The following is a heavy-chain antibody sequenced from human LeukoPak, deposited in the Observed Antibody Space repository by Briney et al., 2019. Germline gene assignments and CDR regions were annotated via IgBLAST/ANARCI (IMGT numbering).Heavy chain of an antibody. J-gene: IGHJ6*03. Sequence: SETLSLTCTVSGGSISSYYWSWIRQPPGEGLEWIGYIYYSGSTNYNPSLKSRVTISVDTSKNQFSLKLSSVTAADTAVYYCARASSSSSWYDGVPHYYYYYYMDVWGKGTTVTISS. CDR3: ARASSSSSWYDGVPHYYYYYYMDV. CDR1: GGSISSYY. CDR2: IYYSGST. V-gene: IGHV4-59*01. D-gene: IGHD6-13*01.